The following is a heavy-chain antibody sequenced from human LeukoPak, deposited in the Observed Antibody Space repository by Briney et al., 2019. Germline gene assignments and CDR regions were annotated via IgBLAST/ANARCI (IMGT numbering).Heavy chain of an antibody. CDR2: IYSGGST. J-gene: IGHJ3*02. V-gene: IGHV3-53*01. Sequence: PGGSLRLSCAASGFTVSSNYMSWVRQAPGKGLEWVSVIYSGGSTYYADSVKGRFTISRDNSKNTLYLQMNSLRAEDTAVYYCAFDSSGYWGLAFDIWGQGTMVTVSS. D-gene: IGHD3-22*01. CDR1: GFTVSSNY. CDR3: AFDSSGYWGLAFDI.